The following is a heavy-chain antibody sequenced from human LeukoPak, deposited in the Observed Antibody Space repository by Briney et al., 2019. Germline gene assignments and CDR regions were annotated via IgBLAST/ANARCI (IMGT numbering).Heavy chain of an antibody. CDR3: GRVLITALRGPNRMDV. CDR2: IYYSGTT. D-gene: IGHD3-10*01. J-gene: IGHJ6*02. Sequence: SETLSLTCTVSGGSISSSSYYWGWIRQPPGKGLEWIGSIYYSGTTIYNPSLKSRVTMSVDTSKNQFSLKLSSVTAADTAVYYCGRVLITALRGPNRMDVWGQGTTVTVSS. V-gene: IGHV4-39*01. CDR1: GGSISSSSYY.